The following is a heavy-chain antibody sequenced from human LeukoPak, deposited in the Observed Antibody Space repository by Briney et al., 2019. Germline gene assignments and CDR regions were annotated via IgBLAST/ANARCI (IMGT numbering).Heavy chain of an antibody. CDR1: EYTFTDYY. D-gene: IGHD3-3*01. CDR2: INPNSGGT. Sequence: ASVKVSCKASEYTFTDYYIHWVRQAPGQGLEWMGWINPNSGGTNYAQKFQGRVTMTRDTSISTAYMELSRLRSDDTAVYYCAREAPFSDFWSPPIKDYGMDVWGQGTTVTVSS. CDR3: AREAPFSDFWSPPIKDYGMDV. V-gene: IGHV1-2*02. J-gene: IGHJ6*02.